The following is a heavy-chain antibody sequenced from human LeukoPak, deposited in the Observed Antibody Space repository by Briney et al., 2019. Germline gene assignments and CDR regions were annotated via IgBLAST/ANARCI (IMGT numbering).Heavy chain of an antibody. D-gene: IGHD3-22*01. V-gene: IGHV4-34*01. Sequence: SETLSLTCAVYGGSFSGYYWSWIRQPPGKGLEWIGEINHSGSTNYNPSLKSRVTISVDTSKNQFSLKLSSVTAADTAVYYCARLLYYYDSSGYSPLDAFDIWGQGTMVTVSS. CDR3: ARLLYYYDSSGYSPLDAFDI. CDR1: GGSFSGYY. J-gene: IGHJ3*02. CDR2: INHSGST.